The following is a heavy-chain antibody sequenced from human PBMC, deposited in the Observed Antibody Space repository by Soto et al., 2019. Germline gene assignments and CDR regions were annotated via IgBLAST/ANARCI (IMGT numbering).Heavy chain of an antibody. CDR1: GGSISSSSYY. CDR3: ALYCSSTSCYPDGMDV. V-gene: IGHV4-39*01. CDR2: IYYSGST. Sequence: TSETLSLTCTVSGGSISSSSYYWGWIRQPPGKGLEWIGSIYYSGSTYYNPSLKNRVNISVNTSKNQFSLKLSSVTAADTAVYYCALYCSSTSCYPDGMDVWGQGTTVTVSS. J-gene: IGHJ6*02. D-gene: IGHD2-2*01.